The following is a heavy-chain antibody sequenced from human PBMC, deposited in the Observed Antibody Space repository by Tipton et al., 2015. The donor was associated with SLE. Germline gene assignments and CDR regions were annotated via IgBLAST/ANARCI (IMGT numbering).Heavy chain of an antibody. J-gene: IGHJ4*02. CDR2: IYSSGST. CDR3: AIGFRFLDWSMDH. CDR1: GGSISSGAYY. D-gene: IGHD3/OR15-3a*01. V-gene: IGHV4-61*02. Sequence: TLSLTCTVSGGSISSGAYYWNWIRQPVGKGLEWIGRIYSSGSTNYNPSFKSRVTMSLDTSKKQFSLKLNSVTAADTAVYYCAIGFRFLDWSMDHWGQRTLVTVSS.